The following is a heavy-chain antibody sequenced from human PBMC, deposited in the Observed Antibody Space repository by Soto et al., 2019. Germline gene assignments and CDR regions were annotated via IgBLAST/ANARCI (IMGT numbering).Heavy chain of an antibody. J-gene: IGHJ4*02. D-gene: IGHD1-26*01. CDR2: INPNGGYT. CDR1: GFTFINAY. Sequence: QVQLVQSGAEVKKPGASVKVSCKTSGFTFINAYMHWVRQAPGQGLEWMGIINPNGGYTSYAQKLQGRVTMTRDTSTSTVYMELSSLRSEDTAVYYCARDKKEEGATNAYYFDYWGQGTLVTVSS. V-gene: IGHV1-46*03. CDR3: ARDKKEEGATNAYYFDY.